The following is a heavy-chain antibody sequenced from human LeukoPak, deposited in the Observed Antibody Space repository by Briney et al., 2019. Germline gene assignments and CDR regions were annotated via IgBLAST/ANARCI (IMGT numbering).Heavy chain of an antibody. Sequence: ASVKVSCKASGYTFTSYGVTWVRQAPGQGLEWMGWINPNSGGTNYAQKFQGRVTMTRDTSISTAYMELSRLRSDDTAVYYCARDRHAFPTDYWGQGTLVTVSS. J-gene: IGHJ4*02. CDR2: INPNSGGT. CDR3: ARDRHAFPTDY. CDR1: GYTFTSYG. V-gene: IGHV1-2*02.